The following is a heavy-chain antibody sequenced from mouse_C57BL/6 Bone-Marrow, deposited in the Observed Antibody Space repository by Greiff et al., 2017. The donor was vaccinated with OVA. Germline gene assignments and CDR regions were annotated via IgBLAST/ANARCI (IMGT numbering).Heavy chain of an antibody. V-gene: IGHV1-50*01. CDR3: TSRGRYRLWYFGG. CDR2: IDPSDSYT. J-gene: IGHJ1*03. CDR1: GYTFTSYW. D-gene: IGHD1-1*01. Sequence: QVQLQQPGAELVKPGASVKLSCKASGYTFTSYWLQWVKQRPGQGLEWIGEIDPSDSYTNYNQKFKGKATLTVDTSSSTAYMQLSSLTSEDSAVYDCTSRGRYRLWYFGGWGTGTTVTVSS.